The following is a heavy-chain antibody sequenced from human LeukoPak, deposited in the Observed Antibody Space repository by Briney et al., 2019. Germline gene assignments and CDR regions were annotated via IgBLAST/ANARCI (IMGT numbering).Heavy chain of an antibody. CDR2: IYYSGST. D-gene: IGHD2-15*01. Sequence: SETLSLTCTVSGGSISSYYWSWIRQPPGKGLEWIGYIYYSGSTNYNPSLTSRVTISVDTSKNQFPLKLSSVTAADTAVYYCARDAGGSGYFDCWGQGTLVTVSS. CDR3: ARDAGGSGYFDC. CDR1: GGSISSYY. V-gene: IGHV4-59*01. J-gene: IGHJ4*01.